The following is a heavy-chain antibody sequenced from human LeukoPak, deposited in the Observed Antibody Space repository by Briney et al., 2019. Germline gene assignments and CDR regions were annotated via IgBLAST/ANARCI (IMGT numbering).Heavy chain of an antibody. V-gene: IGHV4-39*07. CDR1: GGSISSSSYY. Sequence: SETLSLTCTVSGGSISSSSYYWGWIRQPPGKGLEWIVSIYYSGSTYYNPSLKSRVTISVDTSKNQFSLKLSSVTAADTAVYYCASTIRGDNAFDIWGQGTMVTVSS. CDR3: ASTIRGDNAFDI. J-gene: IGHJ3*02. D-gene: IGHD3-10*01. CDR2: IYYSGST.